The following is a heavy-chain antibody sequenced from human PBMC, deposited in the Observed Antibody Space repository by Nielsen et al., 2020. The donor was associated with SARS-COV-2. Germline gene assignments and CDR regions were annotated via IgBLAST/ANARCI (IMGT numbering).Heavy chain of an antibody. J-gene: IGHJ6*03. Sequence: PGKGLEWIGYIYYSGSTYYNPSLKSRVTISVDTSKNQLSLKLNSVTAADTAVYYCARVRGGMYYARGVCSSTYYYYYMDVWGKGTTVTVSS. V-gene: IGHV4-30-4*01. CDR3: ARVRGGMYYARGVCSSTYYYYYMDV. D-gene: IGHD2-8*01. CDR2: IYYSGST.